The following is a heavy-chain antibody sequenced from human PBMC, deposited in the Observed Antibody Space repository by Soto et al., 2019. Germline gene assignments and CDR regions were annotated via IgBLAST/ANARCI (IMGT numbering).Heavy chain of an antibody. CDR3: ARDTLGFWGYFDY. J-gene: IGHJ4*02. D-gene: IGHD3-16*01. V-gene: IGHV1-3*01. Sequence: QVQLVQSGAEVKKPGASVKVSCKASGYTFTSYTMHWVRQAPGQRPEWMGWINAGNDNTKYSQKFQGRVTITRDTSASTAYMELSSLRSEDTAVYYCARDTLGFWGYFDYWGPGTLVTVSS. CDR2: INAGNDNT. CDR1: GYTFTSYT.